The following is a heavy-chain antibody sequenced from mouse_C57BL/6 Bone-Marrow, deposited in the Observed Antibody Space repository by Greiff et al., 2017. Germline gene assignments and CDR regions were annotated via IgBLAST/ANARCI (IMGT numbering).Heavy chain of an antibody. J-gene: IGHJ3*01. CDR3: AREEDGFAY. V-gene: IGHV5-2*01. CDR2: INSDGGST. Sequence: DVQLQESGGGLVQPGESLKLSCESYEYAFPSHDMSWVRQTPEKGLELVAAINSDGGSTYYPDTMERRFIISRDNTKKTLYLQMSSLRSEDAALYYCAREEDGFAYWGQGTLVTVAA. CDR1: EYAFPSHD.